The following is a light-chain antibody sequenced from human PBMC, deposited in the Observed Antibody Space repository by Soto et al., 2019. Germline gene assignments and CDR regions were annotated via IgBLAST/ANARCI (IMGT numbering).Light chain of an antibody. J-gene: IGLJ3*02. CDR2: YTS. Sequence: QTVVTQEPSLTVSPGGTVTLTCGSSTGAVTSGHYPYWFQQKPGQAPRTLIYYTSNKHSWTPARFSGSLLGGKAALTLSGAQPEDEAEYYCLLSYGGARVFGGGTKLTV. V-gene: IGLV7-46*01. CDR3: LLSYGGARV. CDR1: TGAVTSGHY.